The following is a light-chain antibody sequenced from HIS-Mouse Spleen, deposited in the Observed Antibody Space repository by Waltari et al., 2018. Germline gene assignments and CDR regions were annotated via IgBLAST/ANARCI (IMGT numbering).Light chain of an antibody. CDR2: KAS. Sequence: DIQMTQSPSTLSASVGDRVTITCRASQRISSWLAWYQQKPGKASKLLIYKASSLESGVPSRVTGSGAGTEFTLTISSLQPDDFATYYCQQYNSYWTYGQGTKVEIK. J-gene: IGKJ1*01. V-gene: IGKV1-5*03. CDR3: QQYNSYWT. CDR1: QRISSW.